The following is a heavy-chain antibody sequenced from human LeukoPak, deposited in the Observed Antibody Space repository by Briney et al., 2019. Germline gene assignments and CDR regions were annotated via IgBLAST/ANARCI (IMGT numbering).Heavy chain of an antibody. Sequence: GASVKVSCKSSVYTFTSYGISWVRQAPGQGREGMGWISAYNGNTNYAQKLQGRVTMTTDTSTSTVYMELRSLRSDDTAVYYCARDSSIAADDNWFDPWGQGTLVTVSS. V-gene: IGHV1-18*01. CDR3: ARDSSIAADDNWFDP. CDR1: VYTFTSYG. CDR2: ISAYNGNT. D-gene: IGHD6-13*01. J-gene: IGHJ5*02.